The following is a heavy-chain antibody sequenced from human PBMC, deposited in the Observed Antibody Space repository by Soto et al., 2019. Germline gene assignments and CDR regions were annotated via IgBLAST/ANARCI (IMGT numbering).Heavy chain of an antibody. CDR3: AMGDAFDI. J-gene: IGHJ3*02. Sequence: PGLSRRRSWSAAAWGLSSYGMGWVRQAPGKGLEWVAVIWYDGSNKYYADSVKGRFTISRDNSKNTLYLQMNSLRAEDTAVYYCAMGDAFDIWGQGTMVPSPQ. CDR1: AWGLSSYG. D-gene: IGHD3-16*01. CDR2: IWYDGSNK. V-gene: IGHV3-33*01.